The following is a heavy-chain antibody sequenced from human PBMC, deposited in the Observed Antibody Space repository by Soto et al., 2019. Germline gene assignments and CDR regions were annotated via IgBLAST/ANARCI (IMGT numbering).Heavy chain of an antibody. J-gene: IGHJ5*02. CDR3: ARVLRGWFDP. CDR2: ISHSGIT. V-gene: IGHV4-4*02. CDR1: GGSITSANW. Sequence: SETLSLTCAVSGGSITSANWWTWVRQPPGGGLEWIGEISHSGITNYKASLKSRVTMSVDKTKNDVSLKLTSVTAADTAVYYCARVLRGWFDPWGQGTTVTASS.